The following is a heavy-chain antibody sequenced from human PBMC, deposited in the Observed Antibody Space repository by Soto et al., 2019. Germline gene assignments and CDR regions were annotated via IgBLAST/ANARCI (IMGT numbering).Heavy chain of an antibody. D-gene: IGHD3-3*01. Sequence: QVQLVQSGAEVKKPGASVKVSCKASGYTFTGYYMHWVRQAPGQGLEWMGWINPNSGGTKYAQKFQGRVTMTRDTSIRTAYMELGRLRSDGTAVYYCARALDYDFWSGFDYFDYWGQGTLVTVSS. CDR2: INPNSGGT. J-gene: IGHJ4*02. V-gene: IGHV1-2*02. CDR3: ARALDYDFWSGFDYFDY. CDR1: GYTFTGYY.